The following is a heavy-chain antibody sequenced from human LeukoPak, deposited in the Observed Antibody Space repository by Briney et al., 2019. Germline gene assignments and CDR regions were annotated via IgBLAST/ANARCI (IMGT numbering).Heavy chain of an antibody. Sequence: GGSLRLSCVGSGFTFSSYWMSWVRQAPGKGLEWVANIKQDGSGKSYVDSVRGRFTISRDNAKSSLYLQVNSLRAEDAAVYYCARAGENDYYFYYMDVWGKGTTVTVSS. CDR2: IKQDGSGK. CDR1: GFTFSSYW. CDR3: ARAGENDYYFYYMDV. D-gene: IGHD3-16*01. J-gene: IGHJ6*03. V-gene: IGHV3-7*01.